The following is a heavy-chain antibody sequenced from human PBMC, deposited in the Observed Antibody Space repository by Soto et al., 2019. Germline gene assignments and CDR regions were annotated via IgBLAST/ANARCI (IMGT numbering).Heavy chain of an antibody. CDR2: ISAYNGNT. D-gene: IGHD2-15*01. CDR3: ARYKGYCSGGSCYYYYYMDV. V-gene: IGHV1-18*01. Sequence: SSVKVSCNASGYTFTSYGISLLRQAPGQGLEWMGWISAYNGNTNYAQKLQGRVTMTTDTSTSTAYMELRSLRSDDTAVYYCARYKGYCSGGSCYYYYYMDVWGKGTTVTVSS. J-gene: IGHJ6*03. CDR1: GYTFTSYG.